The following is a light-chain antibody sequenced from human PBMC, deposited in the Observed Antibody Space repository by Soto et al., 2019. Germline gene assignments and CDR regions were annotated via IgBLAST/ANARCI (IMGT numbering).Light chain of an antibody. CDR3: QQYGTSPMYT. J-gene: IGKJ2*01. CDR2: VSS. Sequence: IVLTQSPGTLSLSPGERATLSCRASQIVSTTYLAWYQQKPGQAPRLLFYVSSSRAPGIPDRLSGSGSGTNFTLTISRLEPEDFAVYYCQQYGTSPMYTFGQGTKLEI. CDR1: QIVSTTY. V-gene: IGKV3-20*01.